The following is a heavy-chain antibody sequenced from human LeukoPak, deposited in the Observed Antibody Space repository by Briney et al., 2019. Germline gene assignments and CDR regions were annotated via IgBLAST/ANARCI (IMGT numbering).Heavy chain of an antibody. J-gene: IGHJ3*02. CDR2: IYYSGST. D-gene: IGHD4-17*01. V-gene: IGHV4-30-4*01. Sequence: SQTLSLTCTVSGGSISSGDYYWSWIRQPPGKGLEWIGYIYYSGSTYYNPSLKSRVTISVDTSKNQFSLKLSSVTAADTAVYYCASTSTVTTDRDDAFDIWGQGTMVTVSS. CDR3: ASTSTVTTDRDDAFDI. CDR1: GGSISSGDYY.